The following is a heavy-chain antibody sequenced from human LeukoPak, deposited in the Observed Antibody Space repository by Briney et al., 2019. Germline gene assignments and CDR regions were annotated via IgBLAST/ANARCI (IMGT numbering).Heavy chain of an antibody. Sequence: GGSLRLSCAASGFKFNGYYMSWIRQAPGKGLEWVSYISTSGMSTFYADSVKGRFTISRDNAKNSLYLQMNNLRAEDTAVYYCTSAFDIWGQGTTITVSS. V-gene: IGHV3-11*01. CDR3: TSAFDI. J-gene: IGHJ3*02. CDR1: GFKFNGYY. CDR2: ISTSGMST.